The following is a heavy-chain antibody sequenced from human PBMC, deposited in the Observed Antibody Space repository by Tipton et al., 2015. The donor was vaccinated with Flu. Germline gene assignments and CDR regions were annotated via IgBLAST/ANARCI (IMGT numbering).Heavy chain of an antibody. D-gene: IGHD1-14*01. J-gene: IGHJ4*02. CDR1: GDSISSGSYY. V-gene: IGHV4-61*02. Sequence: TLSLTCTVSGDSISSGSYYWNWIRQPAGKGLEWIGRIYTSGSTNYNPSLKSRVTISVDTSKNQFSLKLSSVTAAGTAVYYCARGYGLDYWGQGTLVTVSS. CDR3: ARGYGLDY. CDR2: IYTSGST.